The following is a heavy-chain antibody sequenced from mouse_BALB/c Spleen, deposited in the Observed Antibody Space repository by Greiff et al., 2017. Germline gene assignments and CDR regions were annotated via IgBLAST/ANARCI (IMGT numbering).Heavy chain of an antibody. CDR2: ISCYNGAT. Sequence: LVKTGASVKISCKASGYSFTGYYMHWVKQSHGKSLEWIGYISCYNGATSYNQKFKGKATFTVDTSSSTAYMQFNSLTSEDSAVYYCARGYYRYERGVDYWGQGTTLTVSS. D-gene: IGHD2-14*01. V-gene: IGHV1S34*01. CDR3: ARGYYRYERGVDY. J-gene: IGHJ2*01. CDR1: GYSFTGYY.